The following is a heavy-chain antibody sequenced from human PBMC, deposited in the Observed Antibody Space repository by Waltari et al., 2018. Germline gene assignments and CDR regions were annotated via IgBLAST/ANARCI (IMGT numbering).Heavy chain of an antibody. CDR3: ARHAYCGGDCYAPGAFDI. V-gene: IGHV4-39*01. J-gene: IGHJ3*02. Sequence: QLQLQESGPGLVKPSETLSLTCTVSGGSISSSSYYWGWIRQPPGKGLEWFGSIYYSGITYYNPSLKSRVTISVDTSKNQFSLKLSSVTAADTAVYYCARHAYCGGDCYAPGAFDIWGQGTMVTVSS. D-gene: IGHD2-21*02. CDR1: GGSISSSSYY. CDR2: IYYSGIT.